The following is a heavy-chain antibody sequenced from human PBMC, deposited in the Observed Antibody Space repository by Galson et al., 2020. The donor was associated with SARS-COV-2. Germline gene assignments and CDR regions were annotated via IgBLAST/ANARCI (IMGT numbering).Heavy chain of an antibody. D-gene: IGHD6-13*01. CDR3: ARETDDYTSSWYDY. CDR1: GFTFSRSA. CDR2: ISYDGTTK. Sequence: ASGFTFSRSAMHWVRQAPGKGLEWVAIISYDGTTKYNSDSVKGRFTISRDNSNNTLYLQMNSLRVEDTAMYYCARETDDYTSSWYDYWGQGTLVTVSS. V-gene: IGHV3-30*04. J-gene: IGHJ4*02.